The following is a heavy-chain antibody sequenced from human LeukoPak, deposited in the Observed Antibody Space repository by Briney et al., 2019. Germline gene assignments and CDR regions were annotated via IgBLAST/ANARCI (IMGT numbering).Heavy chain of an antibody. CDR1: GFTFSSYA. CDR3: ARSGLSRFGF. Sequence: PGGSLRLSCAASGFTFSSYAMTWVRQAPGKGLEWVSAISGSGGSTYYADSVKGRFTISRDNSRNTLYLQMNSLRAEDTAVYYCARSGLSRFGFWGQGTLVTVSS. CDR2: ISGSGGST. J-gene: IGHJ4*02. V-gene: IGHV3-23*01. D-gene: IGHD2/OR15-2a*01.